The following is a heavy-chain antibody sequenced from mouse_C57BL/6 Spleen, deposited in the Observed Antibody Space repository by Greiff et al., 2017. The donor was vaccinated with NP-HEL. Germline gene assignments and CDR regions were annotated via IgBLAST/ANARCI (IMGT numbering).Heavy chain of an antibody. Sequence: EVQLQQSGPELVKPGASVKISCKASGYSFTDYNMNWVKQSNGKSLEWIGVINPNYGTTSYNQKFKGKATLTVDQSSSTAYMQLNSLPSADSAVYYWARGALITAVVGGPYFDYWGQGTTLTVSS. V-gene: IGHV1-39*01. CDR3: ARGALITAVVGGPYFDY. CDR1: GYSFTDYN. D-gene: IGHD1-1*01. CDR2: INPNYGTT. J-gene: IGHJ2*01.